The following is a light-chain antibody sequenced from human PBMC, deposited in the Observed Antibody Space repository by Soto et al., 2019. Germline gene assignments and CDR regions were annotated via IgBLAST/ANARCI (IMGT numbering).Light chain of an antibody. J-gene: IGKJ1*01. CDR2: GAS. CDR1: QSVSSTY. V-gene: IGKV3-20*01. Sequence: EIVLTQSAGALSLSPGERATLSCRASQSVSSTYLAWYQQQPGQAPRLLIYGASNRATGIPDRFSGSGSGTDFTLTISRLEPEDFAVYYCQQYGSSSWTFGQGTKVDIK. CDR3: QQYGSSSWT.